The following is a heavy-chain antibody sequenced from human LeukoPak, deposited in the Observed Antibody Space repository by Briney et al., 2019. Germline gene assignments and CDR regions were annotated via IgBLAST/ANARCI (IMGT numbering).Heavy chain of an antibody. CDR3: ARNTAPGYGLDV. V-gene: IGHV1-2*02. Sequence: GASVKVSCKASGYTFTCYYIHLVRQAPGQGFEWMGWIHPNSGATGYAQNFQGRVTMTRDTSISTAYMDLSRLRSDDTAVYYCARNTAPGYGLDVWGQGTPVTVSS. CDR2: IHPNSGAT. CDR1: GYTFTCYY. D-gene: IGHD5-18*01. J-gene: IGHJ6*02.